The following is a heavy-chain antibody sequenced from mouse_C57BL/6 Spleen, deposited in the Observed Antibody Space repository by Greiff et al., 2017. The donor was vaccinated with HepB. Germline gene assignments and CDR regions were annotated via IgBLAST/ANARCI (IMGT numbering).Heavy chain of an antibody. Sequence: VKLKQSGPGLVQPSQSLSITCTVSGFSLTSYGVHWVRQSPGKGLEWLGVIWSGGSTDYNAAFISRLSISKDNSKSQVFFKMNSLQAEDTAIYYGARGGRGSSDAMDYWGKGTSGTGSS. V-gene: IGHV2-2*01. CDR2: IWSGGST. J-gene: IGHJ4*01. D-gene: IGHD1-1*01. CDR3: ARGGRGSSDAMDY. CDR1: GFSLTSYG.